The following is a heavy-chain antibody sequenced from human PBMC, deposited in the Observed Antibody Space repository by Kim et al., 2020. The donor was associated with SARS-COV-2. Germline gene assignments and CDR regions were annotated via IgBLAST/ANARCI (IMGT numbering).Heavy chain of an antibody. Sequence: SETLSLTCTVSGGSISSSSYYWGWIRQPPGKGLEWIGSIYYSGSTYYNPSLKSRVTISVDTSKNQFSLKLSSVTAADTAVYYCARWVVAATLYDPWGQGTLVTVSS. D-gene: IGHD2-15*01. V-gene: IGHV4-39*01. CDR1: GGSISSSSYY. CDR3: ARWVVAATLYDP. J-gene: IGHJ5*02. CDR2: IYYSGST.